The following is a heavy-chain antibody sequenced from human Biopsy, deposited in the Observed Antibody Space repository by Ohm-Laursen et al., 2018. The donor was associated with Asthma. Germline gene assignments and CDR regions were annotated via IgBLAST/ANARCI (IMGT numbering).Heavy chain of an antibody. CDR3: ARKVRLIEIAGFFVFDF. CDR2: INPRTGGI. CDR1: GYTFTAND. J-gene: IGHJ3*01. V-gene: IGHV1-2*02. Sequence: ASVKVSCKASGYTFTANDVHWVRQAPGQGLEWMGWINPRTGGITYAQKFRDRLTLTRDTSTTTVYLELNRLTSADAAVYYCARKVRLIEIAGFFVFDFWGQGTMVSVSS. D-gene: IGHD6-19*01.